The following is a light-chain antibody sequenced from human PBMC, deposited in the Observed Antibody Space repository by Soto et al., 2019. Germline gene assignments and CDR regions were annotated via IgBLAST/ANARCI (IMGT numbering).Light chain of an antibody. CDR1: SSNIGSNT. CDR3: AAWDDSVSGAV. V-gene: IGLV1-44*01. J-gene: IGLJ7*01. CDR2: TNN. Sequence: QSVVTQPPSTSGTPGQRVTISCSGSSSNIGSNTVNWYQQLPGTAPKLLIYTNNQRPSGVPDRFSGSKSGASASLAIGGLQPEDEADYYCAAWDDSVSGAVFGGGTQLTVL.